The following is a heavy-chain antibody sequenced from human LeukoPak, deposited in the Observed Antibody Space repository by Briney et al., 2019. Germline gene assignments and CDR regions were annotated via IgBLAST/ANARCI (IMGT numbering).Heavy chain of an antibody. CDR1: GYTFTGYY. CDR3: ARDPITIFGVVWGIHIPLPGMDV. J-gene: IGHJ6*02. CDR2: INPNSGGT. D-gene: IGHD3-3*01. Sequence: ASVKVSCKASGYTFTGYYMHWVRQAPGQGLEWMGRINPNSGGTNYAQKFQGRVTMTRDTSISTAYMELSRLSSDDTAVYYCARDPITIFGVVWGIHIPLPGMDVWGQGTTVTVSS. V-gene: IGHV1-2*06.